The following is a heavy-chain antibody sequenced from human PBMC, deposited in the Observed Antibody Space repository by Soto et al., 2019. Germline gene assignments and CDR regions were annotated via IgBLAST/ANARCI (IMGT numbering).Heavy chain of an antibody. CDR1: GGSLSSGCYY. Sequence: QVQLQESGPGLVKPSQPLSLTCTVSGGSLSSGCYYWSWIRQHPGKGLEWIGYIYYRGSTYSNPSLKSGVTLSVGTAKHQFSLKLSSVTAADTAVYYCARGVNMDRICYWCQGTLVTVSS. V-gene: IGHV4-31*03. J-gene: IGHJ4*02. D-gene: IGHD2-21*01. CDR3: ARGVNMDRICY. CDR2: IYYRGST.